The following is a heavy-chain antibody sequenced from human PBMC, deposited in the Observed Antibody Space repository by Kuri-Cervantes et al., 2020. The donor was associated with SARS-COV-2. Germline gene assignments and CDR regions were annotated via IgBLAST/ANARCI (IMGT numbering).Heavy chain of an antibody. CDR1: GFTFNTYS. V-gene: IGHV3-48*04. D-gene: IGHD3-10*01. J-gene: IGHJ6*03. Sequence: GGSLRLSCAASGFTFNTYSMDWVRLAPGKGLEWLAYISKGSDTIYYADSVKGRFTISRDNAKNSLYLQMNSLRAEDTAVYYCASTQGVTLLDYYYYYMDVWGKGTTVTVSS. CDR3: ASTQGVTLLDYYYYYMDV. CDR2: ISKGSDTI.